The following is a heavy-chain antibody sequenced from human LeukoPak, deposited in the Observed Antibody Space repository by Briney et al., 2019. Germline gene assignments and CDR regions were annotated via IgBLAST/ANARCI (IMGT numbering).Heavy chain of an antibody. J-gene: IGHJ6*04. D-gene: IGHD5-12*01. V-gene: IGHV3-43D*04. Sequence: GGSLRLSCAASGLTFDDYAMHRVRQAPGRGLEWVSLISWDGGSTYYADSVKGRFTISRDNSRHTLYLQMNSLGAEDTALYYCAKDKEYSGFGPILSGYYYGMDVWGKGTTVTVSS. CDR1: GLTFDDYA. CDR3: AKDKEYSGFGPILSGYYYGMDV. CDR2: ISWDGGST.